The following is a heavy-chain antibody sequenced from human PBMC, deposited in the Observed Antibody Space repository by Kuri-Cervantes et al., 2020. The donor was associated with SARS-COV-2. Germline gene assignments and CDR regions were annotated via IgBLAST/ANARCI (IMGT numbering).Heavy chain of an antibody. CDR2: IRYDGSNK. D-gene: IGHD6-6*01. CDR1: GFTFSSYG. V-gene: IGHV3-30*02. Sequence: GGSLRLSCAASGFTFSSYGMHWVRQAPGKGLEWVALIRYDGSNKYYADSVKGRFTISRDNSKNTLYLQMNSLRAEDTAVYYCAKEVEQLVPWFDPWGQGTLVTVSS. J-gene: IGHJ5*02. CDR3: AKEVEQLVPWFDP.